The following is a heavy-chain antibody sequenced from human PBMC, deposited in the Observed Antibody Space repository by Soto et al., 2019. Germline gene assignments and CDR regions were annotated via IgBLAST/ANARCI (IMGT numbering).Heavy chain of an antibody. CDR1: GFTFSSYG. J-gene: IGHJ6*02. V-gene: IGHV3-23*01. CDR3: AKLLHNSHYNVMDV. CDR2: ISHSGNT. D-gene: IGHD1-1*01. Sequence: GSLLLSCAGSGFTFSSYGMRWVRQAPGQGLEWVSSISHSGNTYYSDSVKGRFTISRDNSKNTLYLQMDSLRAEDTATYYCAKLLHNSHYNVMDVWGRGTTVTVSS.